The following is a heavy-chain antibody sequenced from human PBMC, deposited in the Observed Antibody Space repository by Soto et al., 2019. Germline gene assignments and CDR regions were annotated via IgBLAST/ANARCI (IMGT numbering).Heavy chain of an antibody. CDR1: GFTFSSYG. V-gene: IGHV3-30*18. Sequence: PGGSLRLSCAASGFTFSSYGMHWVRQAPGKGLEWVAVISYDGSNKYYADSVKGRFTISRDNSKNTLYLQMNSLRAEDTAVYYCAKDPRTPYYYYGMDVWGQGTTVTGSS. CDR3: AKDPRTPYYYYGMDV. J-gene: IGHJ6*02. CDR2: ISYDGSNK.